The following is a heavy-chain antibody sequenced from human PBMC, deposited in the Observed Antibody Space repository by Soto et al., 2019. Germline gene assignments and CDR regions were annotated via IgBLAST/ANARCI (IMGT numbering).Heavy chain of an antibody. Sequence: PSETLSLTCTVSGGSVSSGSYYWSWIRQPPGKGLEWIGEINHSGSTNYNPSLKSRVTISVDTSKNQFSLKLSSVTAADTAVYYCARLPDGGYDYFWGQGTLVTVSS. J-gene: IGHJ4*02. CDR3: ARLPDGGYDYF. V-gene: IGHV4-39*07. D-gene: IGHD5-12*01. CDR2: INHSGST. CDR1: GGSVSSGSYY.